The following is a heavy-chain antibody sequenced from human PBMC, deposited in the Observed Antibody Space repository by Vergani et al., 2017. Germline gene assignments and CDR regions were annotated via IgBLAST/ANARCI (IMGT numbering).Heavy chain of an antibody. J-gene: IGHJ2*01. CDR1: GGSFSGYY. D-gene: IGHD2-2*01. CDR2: INHSGST. CDR3: ARGRYCSSTSCYDRWYFDL. Sequence: QVQLQQWGAGLLKPSETLSLTCAVYGGSFSGYYWSWIRQPPGKGLEWIGEINHSGSTNYNPSLKSRVTISVDTSKNQFSLKLSSVTAADTAVYYCARGRYCSSTSCYDRWYFDLWGRGTLVTVSS. V-gene: IGHV4-34*01.